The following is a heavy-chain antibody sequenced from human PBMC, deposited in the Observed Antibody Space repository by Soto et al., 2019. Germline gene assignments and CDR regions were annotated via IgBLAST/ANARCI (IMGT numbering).Heavy chain of an antibody. CDR2: MNPNRGNT. D-gene: IGHD3-10*01. J-gene: IGHJ5*02. V-gene: IGHV1-8*01. Sequence: QVQLVQSGAEVKKPGASVKVSCKASGYIFTSYDIHWVRQATGQGLEWMGWMNPNRGNTDYAQKFQGRVTMTRNTSISTACMELTSLISEDTAVYFCARGVSVYGLGSWGQGTLVIVSS. CDR1: GYIFTSYD. CDR3: ARGVSVYGLGS.